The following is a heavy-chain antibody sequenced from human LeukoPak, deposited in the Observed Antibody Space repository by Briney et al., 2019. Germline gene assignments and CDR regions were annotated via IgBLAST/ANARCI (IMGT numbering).Heavy chain of an antibody. CDR1: GGSISSYY. V-gene: IGHV4-59*01. Sequence: SETLSLTCTVSGGSISSYYWSWIRQPPGKELEWIGYIYYSGSTTYNPSLKSRVTISVDTSKNQFSLRLSSVTAADMAVYYCARGFAYGDTGSFDYWGQGTLVTVSS. J-gene: IGHJ4*02. D-gene: IGHD4-17*01. CDR3: ARGFAYGDTGSFDY. CDR2: IYYSGST.